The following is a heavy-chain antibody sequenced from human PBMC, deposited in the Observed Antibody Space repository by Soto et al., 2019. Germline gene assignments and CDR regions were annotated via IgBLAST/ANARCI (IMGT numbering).Heavy chain of an antibody. J-gene: IGHJ5*02. CDR1: VGSITTNDYS. V-gene: IGHV4-30-2*01. CDR3: ARGYHCDATTCFAQPRFGP. Sequence: TLSLTCDVSVGSITTNDYSWNWIRQPPGKGLEWIGYIYHSGDTFYNPSLKSRVSMSVDRSKNQFSLRLNSVTAADTAVYYCARGYHCDATTCFAQPRFGPWGQRAVVTVSS. D-gene: IGHD2-2*01. CDR2: IYHSGDT.